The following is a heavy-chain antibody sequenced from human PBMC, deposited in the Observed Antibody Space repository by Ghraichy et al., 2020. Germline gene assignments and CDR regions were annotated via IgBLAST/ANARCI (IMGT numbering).Heavy chain of an antibody. J-gene: IGHJ4*02. CDR3: AKRSPYYFDY. Sequence: LSLTCAASGFTFSSYAMSWVRQAPGKGLEWVSAIVGSGAGTFYADSVKGRFTISRDNSKNTLYLQMNSLRAEDTAVYYCAKRSPYYFDYWGQGTLVTVSS. CDR1: GFTFSSYA. CDR2: IVGSGAGT. V-gene: IGHV3-23*01.